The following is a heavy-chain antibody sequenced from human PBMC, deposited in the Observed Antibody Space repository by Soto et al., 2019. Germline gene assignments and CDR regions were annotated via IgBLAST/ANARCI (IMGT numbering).Heavy chain of an antibody. J-gene: IGHJ4*02. CDR1: GFSFSSYA. CDR2: IWQDGSNK. V-gene: IGHV3-33*01. D-gene: IGHD3-10*01. Sequence: QVQLVESGGGVVQPGRSLRLSCAASGFSFSSYAMHWVRQAPGKGLEWVAVIWQDGSNKYYADSVKGRFSISRDNSKNTLYVQMNTLRAEDTAVYYCAGFDYLSGSYHYWGQGTLVTVSS. CDR3: AGFDYLSGSYHY.